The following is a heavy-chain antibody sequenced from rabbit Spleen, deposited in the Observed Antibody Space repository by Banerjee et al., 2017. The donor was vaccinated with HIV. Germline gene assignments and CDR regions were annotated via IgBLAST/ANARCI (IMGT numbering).Heavy chain of an antibody. CDR1: GFSFGSSDY. V-gene: IGHV1S45*01. CDR3: ARDIVMNRVSAL. D-gene: IGHD6-1*01. Sequence: QEQLVESGGGLVQPEGSLTLTCTASGFSFGSSDYMCWVRQAPGKGLEWIACIYTGSSGSTYYASWAKGRFTISKSSSTTVALQMTSLTAADTATYFCARDIVMNRVSALWGQGTLVTVS. CDR2: IYTGSSGST. J-gene: IGHJ3*01.